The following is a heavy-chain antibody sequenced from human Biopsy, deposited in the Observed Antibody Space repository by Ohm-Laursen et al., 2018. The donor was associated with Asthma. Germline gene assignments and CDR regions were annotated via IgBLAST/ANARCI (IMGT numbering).Heavy chain of an antibody. D-gene: IGHD3-9*01. CDR1: GYTFIHFA. CDR2: INAGDGNT. CDR3: ARTYYDFLTGQVNDAFAL. V-gene: IGHV1-3*01. J-gene: IGHJ3*01. Sequence: ASVKVSCKASGYTFIHFAIHWVRQAPGQRLEWMGWINAGDGNTKYSQKFQGRVTITRDTSASTAYMDLRSLRSEDTAMYYCARTYYDFLTGQVNDAFALWGQGTMVAVSS.